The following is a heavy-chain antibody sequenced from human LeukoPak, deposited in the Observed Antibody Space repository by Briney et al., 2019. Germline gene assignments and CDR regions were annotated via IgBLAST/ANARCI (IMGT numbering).Heavy chain of an antibody. CDR3: AKVVLGYCSGGSCYHGSPLDY. V-gene: IGHV3-23*01. CDR1: GFTFTNYA. J-gene: IGHJ4*02. D-gene: IGHD2-15*01. Sequence: GGSLRLSCAASGFTFTNYAMSWVRQAPGKGLEWVSGISGSGGSTYYADSVKGRFTISRDNSKNTLYLQMNSLRAEDTAVYYCAKVVLGYCSGGSCYHGSPLDYWGQGTLVTVSS. CDR2: ISGSGGST.